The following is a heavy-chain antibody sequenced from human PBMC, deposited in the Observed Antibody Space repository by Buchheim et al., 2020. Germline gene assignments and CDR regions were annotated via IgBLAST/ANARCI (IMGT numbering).Heavy chain of an antibody. CDR2: IYYSGST. J-gene: IGHJ6*02. CDR3: ARDYSDDLDYGMDV. D-gene: IGHD2-21*01. CDR1: GGSISSYY. Sequence: QVQLQESGPGLVKPSETLSLTCTVSGGSISSYYWSWIRQPPGKGLEWIGYIYYSGSTNYNPSLKSRVTISVDTSKNQFSLKLSSVTAADTAVYYCARDYSDDLDYGMDVWCQGTT. V-gene: IGHV4-59*01.